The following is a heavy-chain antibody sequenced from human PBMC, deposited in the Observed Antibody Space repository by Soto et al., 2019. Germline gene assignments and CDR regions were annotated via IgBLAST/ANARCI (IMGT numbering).Heavy chain of an antibody. CDR2: IYNDGKT. J-gene: IGHJ6*02. D-gene: IGHD3-10*01. CDR3: VRPLPSGRNYGMDV. V-gene: IGHV3-53*01. Sequence: EVQLVESGGGLIQPGGSLKLSCAASGLTVSSNYMSWVRQAPGKGLEWVSVIYNDGKTYYADSVKGRFTISRDTSKNTLYLQMDSLRAEDTAVYYCVRPLPSGRNYGMDVWGQGTTVTVSS. CDR1: GLTVSSNY.